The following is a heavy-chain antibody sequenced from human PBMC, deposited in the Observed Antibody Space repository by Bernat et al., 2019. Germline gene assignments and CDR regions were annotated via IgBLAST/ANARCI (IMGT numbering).Heavy chain of an antibody. CDR2: ISYDGSNK. J-gene: IGHJ6*02. D-gene: IGHD3-10*01. V-gene: IGHV3-30*03. Sequence: QVQLVESGGGVVQPGRSLRLSCAASGFTFSSYGMHWVRQAPGKGLEWVAVISYDGSNKYYADSVKGRFTISRDNSKNTLYLQMNSLRAEDTAVYYCAVLWFGELTHMYYYYGMDVWGQGTTVTVSS. CDR1: GFTFSSYG. CDR3: AVLWFGELTHMYYYYGMDV.